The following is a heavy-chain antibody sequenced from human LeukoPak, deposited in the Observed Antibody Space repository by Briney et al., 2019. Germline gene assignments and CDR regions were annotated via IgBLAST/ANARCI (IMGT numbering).Heavy chain of an antibody. V-gene: IGHV3-23*01. Sequence: PGGPLRLSCAASGFTFSSYAMSWVRQAPGKGLEWVSAISGSGGSTYYADSVKGRFTISRDNSKNTLYLQMNSLRAEDTAVYYCAKDPYNDSSGYYYVSWGQGTLVTVSS. D-gene: IGHD3-22*01. CDR1: GFTFSSYA. CDR2: ISGSGGST. J-gene: IGHJ4*02. CDR3: AKDPYNDSSGYYYVS.